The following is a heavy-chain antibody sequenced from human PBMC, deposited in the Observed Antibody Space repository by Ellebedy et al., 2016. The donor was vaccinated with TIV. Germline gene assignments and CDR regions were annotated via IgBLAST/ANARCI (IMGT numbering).Heavy chain of an antibody. Sequence: AASVKVSCKASGYSFSSYYMHWVRQATGQGLEWMGWMNPNSGNTGYAQKFQGRVTMTRNTSISTAYMELSSLRSEDTAVYYCATGSRIAAAGSVDAFDIWGQGTMVTVSS. D-gene: IGHD6-13*01. CDR2: MNPNSGNT. V-gene: IGHV1-8*02. CDR1: GYSFSSYY. J-gene: IGHJ3*02. CDR3: ATGSRIAAAGSVDAFDI.